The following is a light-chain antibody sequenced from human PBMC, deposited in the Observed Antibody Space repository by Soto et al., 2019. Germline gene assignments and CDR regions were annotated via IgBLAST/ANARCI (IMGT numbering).Light chain of an antibody. Sequence: DTQMAQSPSSRSVSLAKKDIISCXASQSISSYLNWYQQKPGKAPKLLIYAASSLQSGVPSRFSGSGSGTDFTLTISSLQPEDFATYYCQQSYSTPITFGQGTRLEI. CDR2: AAS. CDR3: QQSYSTPIT. J-gene: IGKJ5*01. V-gene: IGKV1-39*01. CDR1: QSISSY.